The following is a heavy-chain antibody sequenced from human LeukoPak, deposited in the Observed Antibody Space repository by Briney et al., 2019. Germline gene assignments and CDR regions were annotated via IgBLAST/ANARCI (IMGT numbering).Heavy chain of an antibody. D-gene: IGHD5-12*01. CDR3: ARDRARYSGYDLDY. Sequence: GGSLRLSCAASGFTFSSYSMSWVRQAPGKGLEWVSSISSSSSYIYYADSVKGRFTISRDNAKNSLYLQMNSLRAEDTAVYYCARDRARYSGYDLDYWGQGTLVTVSS. V-gene: IGHV3-21*04. CDR1: GFTFSSYS. J-gene: IGHJ4*02. CDR2: ISSSSSYI.